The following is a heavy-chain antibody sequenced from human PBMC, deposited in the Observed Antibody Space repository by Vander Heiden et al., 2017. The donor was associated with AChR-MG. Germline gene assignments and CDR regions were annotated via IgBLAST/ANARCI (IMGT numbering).Heavy chain of an antibody. Sequence: EVQLVQSGAEVKKPGESLKISCKGSGYSFTSYWIGWVRQMPGKGLEWMGIIYPGDSDTRYSPSFQGQVTISADKSISTAYLQWSSLKASDTAMYYCARLLLWERKWLRRYYYYYMDVWGKGTTVTVSS. V-gene: IGHV5-51*01. CDR1: GYSFTSYW. J-gene: IGHJ6*03. CDR2: IYPGDSDT. D-gene: IGHD5-12*01. CDR3: ARLLLWERKWLRRYYYYYMDV.